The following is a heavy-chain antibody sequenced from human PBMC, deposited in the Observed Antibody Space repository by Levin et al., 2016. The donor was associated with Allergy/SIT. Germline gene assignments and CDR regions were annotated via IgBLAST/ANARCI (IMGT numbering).Heavy chain of an antibody. CDR3: ARGGVVGATTNFQH. D-gene: IGHD1-26*01. V-gene: IGHV4-61*01. CDR2: IYYSGST. Sequence: GSLRLSCTVSGGSVSSGSYYWSWIRQPPGKGLEWIGYIYYSGSTNYNPSLKSRVTISVDTSKNQFSLKLSSVTAADTAVYYCARGGVVGATTNFQHWGQGTLVTVSS. J-gene: IGHJ1*01. CDR1: GGSVSSGSYY.